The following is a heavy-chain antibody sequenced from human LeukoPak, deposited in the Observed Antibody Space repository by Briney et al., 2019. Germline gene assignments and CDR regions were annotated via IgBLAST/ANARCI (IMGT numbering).Heavy chain of an antibody. Sequence: PGGSLRLSCAASGFTFTDFYMNWVRQAPGKGLEWVPWISPTSSYMYYADSVKGRFTISRDNAKNSLYLQMNSLRAEDTALCYCVRDADGGNSWFDTWGQGTLVTVSS. CDR3: VRDADGGNSWFDT. V-gene: IGHV3-21*04. J-gene: IGHJ5*02. D-gene: IGHD4-23*01. CDR2: ISPTSSYM. CDR1: GFTFTDFY.